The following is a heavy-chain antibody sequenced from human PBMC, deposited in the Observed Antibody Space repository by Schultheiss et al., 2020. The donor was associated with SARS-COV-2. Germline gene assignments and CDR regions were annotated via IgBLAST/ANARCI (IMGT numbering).Heavy chain of an antibody. CDR3: ARRPHYFDY. V-gene: IGHV4-34*01. CDR1: GGSFSGYY. Sequence: SETLSLTCAVYGGSFSGYYWSWIRQPPGKGLEWIGRIYTSGSTNYNPSLKSRVTISVDTSKNQFSLRLTSVTAADTAVYYCARRPHYFDYWGQGTLVTVSS. CDR2: IYTSGST. J-gene: IGHJ4*02.